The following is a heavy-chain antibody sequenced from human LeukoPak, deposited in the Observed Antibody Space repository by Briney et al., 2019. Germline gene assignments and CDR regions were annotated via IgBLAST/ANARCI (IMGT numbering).Heavy chain of an antibody. CDR3: TIDRPVRLGRYYDPTSGGYFGY. Sequence: PGGSLRLSCADSGFTFSSYWMSWVRQAPGKGLEWVGRMKSKTDGGTTDYAAPVKGRFTISRDDSKSTLYLQMNSLKTEDTAVYYCTIDRPVRLGRYYDPTSGGYFGYWGQGALVTVSS. CDR2: MKSKTDGGTT. D-gene: IGHD3-9*01. V-gene: IGHV3-15*01. J-gene: IGHJ4*02. CDR1: GFTFSSYW.